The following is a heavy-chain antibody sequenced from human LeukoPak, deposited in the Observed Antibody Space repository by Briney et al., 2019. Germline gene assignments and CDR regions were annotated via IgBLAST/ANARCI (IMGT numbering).Heavy chain of an antibody. J-gene: IGHJ4*02. V-gene: IGHV5-51*01. CDR3: ARQHCSGGSCYHFDY. Sequence: GESLKISCKGSGYSFTGYWIGWVRQMPGKGLEWMGIIYPGDSDTRYSPSFQGQVTISADKSISTAYLQWSSLKASDTAMYYCARQHCSGGSCYHFDYWGQGTLVTVSS. D-gene: IGHD2-15*01. CDR2: IYPGDSDT. CDR1: GYSFTGYW.